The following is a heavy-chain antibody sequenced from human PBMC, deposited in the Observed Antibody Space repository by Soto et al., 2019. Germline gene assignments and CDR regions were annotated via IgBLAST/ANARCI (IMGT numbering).Heavy chain of an antibody. D-gene: IGHD1-26*01. V-gene: IGHV3-23*01. CDR1: GFTFSSYA. CDR3: AKELVRSGSYGTFDY. J-gene: IGHJ4*02. Sequence: EVQLLESGGGLVQPGGSLRLSCAASGFTFSSYAMSWVRQAPGKGLEWVSAISGSGGSTYYADSVKGRFTISRDNSKNALDLQMNSLRAEDTAVYDCAKELVRSGSYGTFDYGGQGTLVTVSA. CDR2: ISGSGGST.